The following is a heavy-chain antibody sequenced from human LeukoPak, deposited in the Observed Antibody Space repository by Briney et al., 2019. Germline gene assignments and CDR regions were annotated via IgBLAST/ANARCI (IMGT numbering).Heavy chain of an antibody. CDR3: AREAKGSGWSIDY. Sequence: GGSLRLSCAASGFTFSSYAMHWVRQAPGKGLEYVSAISSNGGSTYYANPVKGRFTISRDNSKNTLYLQMGSLRAEDMAVYYCAREAKGSGWSIDYWGQGTLVTVSS. CDR2: ISSNGGST. CDR1: GFTFSSYA. V-gene: IGHV3-64*01. J-gene: IGHJ4*02. D-gene: IGHD6-19*01.